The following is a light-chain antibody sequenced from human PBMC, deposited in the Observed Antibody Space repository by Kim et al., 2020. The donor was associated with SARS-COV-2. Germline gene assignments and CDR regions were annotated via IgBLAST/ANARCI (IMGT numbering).Light chain of an antibody. J-gene: IGKJ1*01. CDR3: QQYNSYPWT. CDR1: QRIGSR. V-gene: IGKV1-5*03. Sequence: DIQMTQSPSSLSASVRDTVTITCRASQRIGSRLAWYQQKTGRAPKILIYEASTLEGGVPSRFSGSGSGTDFTLTVSSLQPDDFATYYCQQYNSYPWTFGQGTKLEI. CDR2: EAS.